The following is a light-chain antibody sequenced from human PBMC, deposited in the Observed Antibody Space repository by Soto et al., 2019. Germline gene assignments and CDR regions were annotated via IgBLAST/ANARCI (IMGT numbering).Light chain of an antibody. J-gene: IGKJ1*01. V-gene: IGKV3-20*01. CDR1: QTVTSNY. CDR3: QQYGSSGT. CDR2: GAS. Sequence: EILLTQSPDTLSLSPGATAILSCRASQTVTSNYLAWFQQKPGQAPRLLIYGASSRATGIPDRFSGSGSGTDFTLTISRLEPEDFAVYYCQQYGSSGTFGQGTKVDIK.